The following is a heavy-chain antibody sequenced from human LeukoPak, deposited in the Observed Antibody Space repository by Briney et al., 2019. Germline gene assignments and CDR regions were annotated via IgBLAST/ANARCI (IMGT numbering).Heavy chain of an antibody. CDR3: AKLPQDGGDHYYIDV. J-gene: IGHJ6*03. V-gene: IGHV3-23*01. CDR2: IDGSGGYT. D-gene: IGHD2-21*02. Sequence: GGSLRLSCAASGFTFTSYGMSWVRQAPGKGPEWVSAIDGSGGYTYYADSVKGRFTISRDNSKNTLFLQMNSLRAEDTAIYYCAKLPQDGGDHYYIDVWGKGTTVTVSS. CDR1: GFTFTSYG.